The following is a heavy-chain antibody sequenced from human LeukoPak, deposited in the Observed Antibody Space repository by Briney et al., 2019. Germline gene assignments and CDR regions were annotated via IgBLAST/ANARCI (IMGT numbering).Heavy chain of an antibody. CDR1: GFTFSSYS. CDR2: INGDGSTT. J-gene: IGHJ4*02. V-gene: IGHV3-74*03. D-gene: IGHD3-10*01. CDR3: ARDYAGSPDY. Sequence: GRSLRLSCAASGFTFSSYSMNWVRQAPGKALVWVALINGDGSTTTHADSVKGRFTISRDNAKNTAYLQMNSLRDEDTAVYFCARDYAGSPDYWGQGTLVTVS.